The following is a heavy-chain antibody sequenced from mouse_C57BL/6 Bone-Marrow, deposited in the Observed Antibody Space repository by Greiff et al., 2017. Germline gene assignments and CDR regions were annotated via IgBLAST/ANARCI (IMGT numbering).Heavy chain of an antibody. V-gene: IGHV1-76*01. D-gene: IGHD1-1*01. CDR3: ARRGYGSTHFDY. CDR1: GYTFTDYY. J-gene: IGHJ2*01. CDR2: IYPGSGNT. Sequence: VKLQESGAELVRPGASVKLSCKASGYTFTDYYINWVKQRPGQGLEWIARIYPGSGNTYYNEKFKGKATLTAEKSSSTASMQLSSLTSEDSAVYFCARRGYGSTHFDYWGQGTTLTVSS.